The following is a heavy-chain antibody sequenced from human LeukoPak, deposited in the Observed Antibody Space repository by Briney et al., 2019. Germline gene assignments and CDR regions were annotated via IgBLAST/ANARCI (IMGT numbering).Heavy chain of an antibody. D-gene: IGHD7-27*01. CDR3: ARENWVFDY. J-gene: IGHJ4*02. CDR2: VYRSGSI. CDR1: GYSISSGYH. Sequence: PSETLSLTCVVSGYSISSGYHWGWIRQPPGEGLEWIGSVYRSGSIYYNPSLKSRVTISVDTSKNQISLKVRSVTAADTAVYYCARENWVFDYWGQGILVTVSS. V-gene: IGHV4-38-2*02.